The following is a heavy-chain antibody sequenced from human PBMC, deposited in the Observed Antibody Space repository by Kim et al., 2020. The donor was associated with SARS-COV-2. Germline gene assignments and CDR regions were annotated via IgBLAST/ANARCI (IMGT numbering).Heavy chain of an antibody. CDR2: ISYDGSNK. V-gene: IGHV3-30*18. CDR1: GFTFSSYG. Sequence: GGSLRLSCAASGFTFSSYGMHWVRQAPGKGLEWVAVISYDGSNKYYADSVKGRFTISRDNSKNTLYLQMNSLRAEDTAVYYCAKMNEVAAARNYFDYWG. CDR3: AKMNEVAAARNYFDY. D-gene: IGHD6-13*01. J-gene: IGHJ4*01.